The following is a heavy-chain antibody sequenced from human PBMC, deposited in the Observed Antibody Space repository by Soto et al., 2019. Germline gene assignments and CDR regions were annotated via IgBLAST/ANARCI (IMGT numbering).Heavy chain of an antibody. CDR3: AREAQLEQLYGMYV. D-gene: IGHD1-1*01. Sequence: ASVKVSCKASGYTFTGYYMHWVRQAPGQGLEWMGWINPNSGGTNYAQKFQGWVTMTRDTSISTAYMELSRLRSDDTAVYYCAREAQLEQLYGMYVWGQGTTVTVSS. CDR2: INPNSGGT. J-gene: IGHJ6*02. V-gene: IGHV1-2*04. CDR1: GYTFTGYY.